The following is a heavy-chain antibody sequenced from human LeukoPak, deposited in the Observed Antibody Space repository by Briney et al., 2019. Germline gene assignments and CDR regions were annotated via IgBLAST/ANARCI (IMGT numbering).Heavy chain of an antibody. V-gene: IGHV3-30*03. CDR1: GFTFSSYG. D-gene: IGHD3-16*01. Sequence: GGSLRLSCAASGFTFSSYGMHWVRQAPGKGLEWVAVISYDGSNKYYADPVKGRFTISRDNSKNTLYLQMNSLRAEDTAVYYCATRSTAWGYYYYGMDVWGQGTTVTVSS. CDR3: ATRSTAWGYYYYGMDV. CDR2: ISYDGSNK. J-gene: IGHJ6*02.